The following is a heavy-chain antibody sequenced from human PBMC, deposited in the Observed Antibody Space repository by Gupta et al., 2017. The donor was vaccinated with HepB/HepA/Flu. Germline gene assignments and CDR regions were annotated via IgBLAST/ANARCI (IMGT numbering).Heavy chain of an antibody. D-gene: IGHD6-13*01. CDR1: GFTFSTYA. CDR2: VSSSGHDT. Sequence: EVQLLESGGGLVQPGGSLRLSCAASGFTFSTYAMSWVRKVPGKGLEWVSSVSSSGHDTYYRDSGKGRFTMSRDNSKDTLYLEMNSLRAEDTAVYFCAKDGYSSSWYDIDYWGQGTLVTVSS. J-gene: IGHJ4*02. V-gene: IGHV3-23*01. CDR3: AKDGYSSSWYDIDY.